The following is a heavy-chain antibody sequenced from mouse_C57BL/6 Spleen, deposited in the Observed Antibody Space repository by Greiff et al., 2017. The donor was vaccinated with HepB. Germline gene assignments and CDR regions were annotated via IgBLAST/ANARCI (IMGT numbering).Heavy chain of an antibody. Sequence: QVQLQQPGAELVMPGASVKLSCKASGYTFTSYWMHWVKQRPGQGLEWIGEIDPSDSYTNYNQKFKGKSTLTVDKSSSTAYMQLSSLTSEDSAVYYCARGGDYGFAYWGQGTSVTVSS. V-gene: IGHV1-69*01. CDR1: GYTFTSYW. J-gene: IGHJ4*01. CDR2: IDPSDSYT. D-gene: IGHD1-2*01. CDR3: ARGGDYGFAY.